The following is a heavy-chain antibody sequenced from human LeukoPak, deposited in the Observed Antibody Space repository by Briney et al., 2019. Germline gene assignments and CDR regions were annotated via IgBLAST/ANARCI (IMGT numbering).Heavy chain of an antibody. CDR1: GFTFSSYW. D-gene: IGHD5-12*01. Sequence: GGSLRLSCAASGFTFSSYWMTWVRQAPGKGLEWVANIKQDGSEKYYVDSVKGRFTISRDNAKNSLYLQMNSLRAEDTAVYYCARGSYGGYLAYWGQGTLVTVSS. J-gene: IGHJ4*02. V-gene: IGHV3-7*01. CDR3: ARGSYGGYLAY. CDR2: IKQDGSEK.